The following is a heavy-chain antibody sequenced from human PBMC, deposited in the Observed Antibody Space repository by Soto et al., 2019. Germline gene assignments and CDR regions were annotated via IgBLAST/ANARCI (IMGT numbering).Heavy chain of an antibody. D-gene: IGHD2-15*01. CDR3: ARPSGYCSGGSCYPAFDY. J-gene: IGHJ4*02. Sequence: GESLKISCKGSGYSFTSYWIGWVRQMPGKGLECIGIIYSGDSDTRYSPSFQGQGTISADKSISTAYLQWSSLKASDTAMYYCARPSGYCSGGSCYPAFDYWGQGTLVTVSS. V-gene: IGHV5-51*01. CDR1: GYSFTSYW. CDR2: IYSGDSDT.